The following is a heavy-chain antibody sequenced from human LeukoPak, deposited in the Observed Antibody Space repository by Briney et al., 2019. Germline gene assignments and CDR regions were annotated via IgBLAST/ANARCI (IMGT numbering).Heavy chain of an antibody. V-gene: IGHV3-11*01. CDR2: ISSSGGTI. D-gene: IGHD3-10*01. J-gene: IGHJ4*02. CDR3: ARRTWFGEYSNDY. Sequence: PGGSLRLSCAASGFTFSDYYMSWIRQAPGKGLEWVSYISSSGGTIYYADSVKGRFTISRDNAKNSPYLQMNSLRAEDTAVYYCARRTWFGEYSNDYWGQGTLVTVSS. CDR1: GFTFSDYY.